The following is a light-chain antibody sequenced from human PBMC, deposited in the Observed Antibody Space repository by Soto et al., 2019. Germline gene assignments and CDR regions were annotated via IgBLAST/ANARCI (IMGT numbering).Light chain of an antibody. CDR2: GVS. CDR3: QQYANSPIT. V-gene: IGKV3-20*01. CDR1: QPVSSNF. J-gene: IGKJ5*01. Sequence: PGESATLSCRASQPVSSNFLAWYQQKPGQAPRLLIYGVSSRASGIPDRFFGSGSGTDFTLTINRLEPEDFAVYYCQQYANSPITFGQGTRLEIK.